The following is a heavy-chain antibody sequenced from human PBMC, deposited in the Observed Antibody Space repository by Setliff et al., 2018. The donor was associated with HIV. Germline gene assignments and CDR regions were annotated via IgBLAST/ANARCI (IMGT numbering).Heavy chain of an antibody. D-gene: IGHD5-18*01. CDR1: GLILTSNY. V-gene: IGHV1-8*01. Sequence: ASVKVSCKASGLILTSNYMHWVRQTTGQGLEWMGWMNPDSGNTGYAQKFQGRVTMTRNTSISTAYMDLSSLRSEDTAVYYCARDSGYSFGFNYFDYWGQGTLVTVSS. CDR2: MNPDSGNT. J-gene: IGHJ4*02. CDR3: ARDSGYSFGFNYFDY.